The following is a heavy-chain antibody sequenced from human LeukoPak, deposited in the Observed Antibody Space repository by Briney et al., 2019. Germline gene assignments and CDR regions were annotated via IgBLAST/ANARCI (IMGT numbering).Heavy chain of an antibody. CDR2: ISSSGSTI. Sequence: GGSLRLSCVTSGFTFSSYEMNWVRQAPGKGLEWVSYISSSGSTIYYADSVKGRFTISRDNAKNSLYLQMNSLRAEDTAVYYCAREEPAGYGMDVWGKGTTVTVSS. CDR3: AREEPAGYGMDV. CDR1: GFTFSSYE. D-gene: IGHD6-25*01. J-gene: IGHJ6*04. V-gene: IGHV3-48*03.